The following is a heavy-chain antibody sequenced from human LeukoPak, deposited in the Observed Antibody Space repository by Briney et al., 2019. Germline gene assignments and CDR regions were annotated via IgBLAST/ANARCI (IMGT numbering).Heavy chain of an antibody. J-gene: IGHJ5*02. V-gene: IGHV4-59*01. CDR2: IYYSGST. CDR3: ARDPTGMYWFDP. Sequence: GSLRLPCAASGFTFSSSAMSWVRQAPGKGLEWIGYIYYSGSTNYNPSLKSRVTISVDTSKNQFSLKLSSVTAADTAVYYCARDPTGMYWFDPWGQGTLVTVSS. CDR1: GFTFSSSA. D-gene: IGHD1-1*01.